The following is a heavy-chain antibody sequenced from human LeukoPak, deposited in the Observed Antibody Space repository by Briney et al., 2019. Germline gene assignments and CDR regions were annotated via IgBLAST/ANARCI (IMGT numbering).Heavy chain of an antibody. J-gene: IGHJ6*02. CDR3: ARAISHSNYGVDV. D-gene: IGHD6-13*01. CDR2: INSDGSST. Sequence: GGSLRLSCAASGFTFTNHWMHWVRQAPGKGLVWVSRINSDGSSTSFADSVKGRFTISRDNAKNTLYLQMNSLRAEDTAVYYCARAISHSNYGVDVWGQGTTVAVSS. V-gene: IGHV3-74*01. CDR1: GFTFTNHW.